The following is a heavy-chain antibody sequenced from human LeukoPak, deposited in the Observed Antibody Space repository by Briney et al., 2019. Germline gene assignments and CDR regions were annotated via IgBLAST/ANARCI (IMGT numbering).Heavy chain of an antibody. Sequence: GGSLRLSCAASGFSFNAHGMNWVRQAPGKGLEWVSSISSSSSYIYYADSVKGRFTISRDNAKNSLYLQMNSLRAEDTAVYYCARDRCSSTSCSFDYWGQGTLVTVSS. CDR2: ISSSSSYI. J-gene: IGHJ4*02. V-gene: IGHV3-21*01. CDR3: ARDRCSSTSCSFDY. CDR1: GFSFNAHG. D-gene: IGHD2-2*01.